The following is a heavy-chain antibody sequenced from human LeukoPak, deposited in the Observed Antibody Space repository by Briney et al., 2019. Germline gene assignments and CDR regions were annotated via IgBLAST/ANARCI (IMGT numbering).Heavy chain of an antibody. CDR3: AKCEAYTGYVHHY. D-gene: IGHD5-12*01. V-gene: IGHV3-23*01. Sequence: GGSLRLSCAASGFAFSNYAMSWVRQAPEKGLEWVSTISGSGGSIFYADSVKGRFAISRDNSGNTLYLQMNSLRAEDTAIYYCAKCEAYTGYVHHYWGQGTQVIVSS. CDR1: GFAFSNYA. CDR2: ISGSGGSI. J-gene: IGHJ4*02.